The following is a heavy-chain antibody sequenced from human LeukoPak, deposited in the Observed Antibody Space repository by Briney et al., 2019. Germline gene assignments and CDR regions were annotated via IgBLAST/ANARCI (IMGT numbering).Heavy chain of an antibody. CDR3: ARPLGQYYYDSSGYYGEYFQH. J-gene: IGHJ1*01. Sequence: SETLSLTCTVSGGSISSSSYYWGWVRQPPGKGLEWIGSIYYSGSTYYSPSLKSRVTISVDTSKNQFSLKLSSVTAADTAVYYCARPLGQYYYDSSGYYGEYFQHWGQGTLVTVSS. CDR2: IYYSGST. D-gene: IGHD3-22*01. CDR1: GGSISSSSYY. V-gene: IGHV4-39*01.